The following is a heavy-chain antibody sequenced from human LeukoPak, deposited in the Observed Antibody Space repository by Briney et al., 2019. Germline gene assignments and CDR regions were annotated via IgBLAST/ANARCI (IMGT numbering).Heavy chain of an antibody. CDR2: ISGSGGST. Sequence: GGSLRLSCAASGFTFSSYAMSWVRQAPGKGLEWVSAISGSGGSTYYADSVKGRFTISRDNSKNTLYLQMNSLRAEDTAVYYCAKVRGYSYGPTRAFDIWGQGTMVTVSS. J-gene: IGHJ3*02. V-gene: IGHV3-23*01. D-gene: IGHD5-18*01. CDR3: AKVRGYSYGPTRAFDI. CDR1: GFTFSSYA.